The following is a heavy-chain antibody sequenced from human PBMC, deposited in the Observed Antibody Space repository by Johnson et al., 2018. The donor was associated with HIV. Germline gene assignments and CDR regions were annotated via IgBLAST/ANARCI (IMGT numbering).Heavy chain of an antibody. D-gene: IGHD3-22*01. CDR3: ARGVTMIVVGAFDI. CDR2: IKEDGSEK. Sequence: VQLVESGGGLVQPGGSLRLSCAASGFTFSSNWMNWVRQAPGKGLQWVANIKEDGSEKYYVDSVKGRFTISRDNAKNSLYLQMNSLRAEDTAVYYCARGVTMIVVGAFDIWGQGTMVTVSS. CDR1: GFTFSSNW. V-gene: IGHV3-7*02. J-gene: IGHJ3*02.